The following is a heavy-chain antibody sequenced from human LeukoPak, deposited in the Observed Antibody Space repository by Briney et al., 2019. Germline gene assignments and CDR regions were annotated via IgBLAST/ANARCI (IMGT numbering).Heavy chain of an antibody. J-gene: IGHJ4*02. CDR2: FYYSGST. V-gene: IGHV4-39*01. CDR1: GGLISSSSYY. CDR3: ARTAGVAVAGSRQYFDY. D-gene: IGHD6-19*01. Sequence: PSETLSLTCTVSGGLISSSSYYWGWIRQPPEKGLEWLGSFYYSGSTYYHPSLKSRVTISVDTSKNQFSLNLSSVTAADTAVYYCARTAGVAVAGSRQYFDYWGQGTLVTVSS.